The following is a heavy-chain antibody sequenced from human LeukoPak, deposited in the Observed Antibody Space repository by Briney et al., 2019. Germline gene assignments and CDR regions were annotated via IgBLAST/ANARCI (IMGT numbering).Heavy chain of an antibody. CDR1: GFNFSPYW. Sequence: PGGSLRLSCVGSGFNFSPYWVNWVRQAPGKGVEWVANIKSDGSDKYYVDSARGRFTVSRDNAKNSAFLQMNSLRAEDTAIYYCATISAQTFDIWGQGTLVSVSS. D-gene: IGHD5-24*01. V-gene: IGHV3-7*01. CDR2: IKSDGSDK. CDR3: ATISAQTFDI. J-gene: IGHJ3*02.